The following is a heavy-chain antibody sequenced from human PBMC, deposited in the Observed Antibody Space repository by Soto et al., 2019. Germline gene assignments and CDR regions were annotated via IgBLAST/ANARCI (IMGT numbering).Heavy chain of an antibody. D-gene: IGHD6-19*01. J-gene: IGHJ4*02. CDR3: ARVLVSGWYDY. Sequence: PGGSLRLSCAASGFTLSSYDMHWVRQATGKGLEWVSAVGTAGDTYYPGSVKGRFTISRENAKNSLYLQMNSLRAGDTAVYYCARVLVSGWYDYWGQGTLVTVSS. CDR2: VGTAGDT. CDR1: GFTLSSYD. V-gene: IGHV3-13*01.